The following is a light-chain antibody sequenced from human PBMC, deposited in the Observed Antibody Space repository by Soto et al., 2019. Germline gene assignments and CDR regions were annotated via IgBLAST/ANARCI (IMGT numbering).Light chain of an antibody. V-gene: IGLV2-14*01. CDR3: SSYGDNRTYD. CDR1: NSDIGGYDF. CDR2: EVS. J-gene: IGLJ1*01. Sequence: QSALTQPTSVSGSPGQSITISCTGTNSDIGGYDFVSWYQQHPGKAPKLIISEVSDRPSGVSTRFSGSKSGNTASLTVSGLQDDDEADYYCSSYGDNRTYDFGTGTKVTVL.